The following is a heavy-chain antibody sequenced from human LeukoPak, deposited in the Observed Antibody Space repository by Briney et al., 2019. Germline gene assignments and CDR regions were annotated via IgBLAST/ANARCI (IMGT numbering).Heavy chain of an antibody. CDR3: ASDIVVVPATMGNWFDP. D-gene: IGHD2-2*01. CDR2: IIPIFGIA. J-gene: IGHJ5*02. Sequence: SVKVSCKASGGTFSSYAISWVRQAPGQGLEWMGRIIPIFGIANYAQKFQGRVTITADESTSTAYMELSSLRSEDTAVYYCASDIVVVPATMGNWFDPWGQGTLVTVSS. V-gene: IGHV1-69*13. CDR1: GGTFSSYA.